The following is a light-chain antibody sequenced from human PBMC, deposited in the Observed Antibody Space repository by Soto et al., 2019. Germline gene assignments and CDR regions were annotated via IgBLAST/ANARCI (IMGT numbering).Light chain of an antibody. V-gene: IGLV2-8*01. CDR2: EVI. CDR3: TSYAGSNIPV. J-gene: IGLJ2*01. Sequence: QSALTQPPSASGSPGQSVTISCTGTSSDVGGYNYVSWYQQHPGKAPKLMIYEVIKRPSGVPDRFSGSRSGNTASLTVSGLLAEDEADYYCTSYAGSNIPVFGGGTKLTVL. CDR1: SSDVGGYNY.